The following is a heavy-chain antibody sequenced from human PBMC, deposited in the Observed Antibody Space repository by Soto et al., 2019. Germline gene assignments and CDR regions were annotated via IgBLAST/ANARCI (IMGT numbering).Heavy chain of an antibody. CDR3: ARRAYYYGSGSSDYFDY. J-gene: IGHJ4*01. CDR1: GYSFLNYW. CDR2: IYPDDSET. D-gene: IGHD3-10*01. Sequence: GESLKISCKGSGYSFLNYWIGWVRQMPGKDLEWIGIIYPDDSETRYSPSFQGQVTISADKSISTAYLQWTGLKASDTAMYYCARRAYYYGSGSSDYFDYWGHGILVTVSS. V-gene: IGHV5-51*01.